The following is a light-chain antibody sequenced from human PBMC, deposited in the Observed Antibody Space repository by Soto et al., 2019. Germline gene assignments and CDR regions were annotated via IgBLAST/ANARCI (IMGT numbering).Light chain of an antibody. CDR2: AAS. V-gene: IGKV3-20*01. Sequence: LPESPGTLSLPQRARATLSGRASQSLSNNIYLAWYQQKPGQAPKLLIYAASSWATGIPNRFSGSGSGTDFTLTISRLEPEDFAVYYCQQSCNSTQTFGQGTKVDIK. CDR1: QSLSNNIY. CDR3: QQSCNSTQT. J-gene: IGKJ1*01.